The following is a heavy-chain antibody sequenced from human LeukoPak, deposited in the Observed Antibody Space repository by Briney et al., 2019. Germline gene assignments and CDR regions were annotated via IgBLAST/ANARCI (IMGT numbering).Heavy chain of an antibody. D-gene: IGHD6-13*01. J-gene: IGHJ4*02. CDR2: ISGSGSTI. CDR3: ARGGSTWTAH. CDR1: GFTFSDDC. V-gene: IGHV3-11*01. Sequence: GGSLRLSCAASGFTFSDDCMSWIRQAPGKGLEWVSYISGSGSTIYHADSVKGRFTSSRDNAKNSLYLQMNSLTAEDTAVYYCARGGSTWTAHWGQGTLVTVSS.